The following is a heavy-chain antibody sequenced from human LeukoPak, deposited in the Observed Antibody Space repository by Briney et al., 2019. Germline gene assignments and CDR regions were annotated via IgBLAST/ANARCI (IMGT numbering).Heavy chain of an antibody. CDR2: IASETYRGTA. CDR3: TRDQTPYY. CDR1: GFTFGDYA. V-gene: IGHV3-49*04. Sequence: GGSLRLSCTASGFTFGDYAVTWVRQAPGKGLEWVGFIASETYRGTAEYAASVKGRFSISRDDSNSIAYLQMNSLKTEDTAVYYCTRDQTPYYWGQGTLVTVSS. J-gene: IGHJ4*02.